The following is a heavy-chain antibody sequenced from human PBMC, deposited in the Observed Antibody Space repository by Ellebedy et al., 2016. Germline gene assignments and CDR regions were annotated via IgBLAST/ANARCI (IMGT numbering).Heavy chain of an antibody. CDR2: VYHSGST. Sequence: SETLSLTCTVSGSSISSGHYWGWIRPPPGKGLEWIGSVYHSGSTYYSPSLKRRVTLSVDTSKNQFSLKLSSVTAADTAIYYCARGVEMATILVALGYWGQGTLVTVSS. CDR1: GSSISSGHY. V-gene: IGHV4-38-2*02. CDR3: ARGVEMATILVALGY. J-gene: IGHJ4*02. D-gene: IGHD5-24*01.